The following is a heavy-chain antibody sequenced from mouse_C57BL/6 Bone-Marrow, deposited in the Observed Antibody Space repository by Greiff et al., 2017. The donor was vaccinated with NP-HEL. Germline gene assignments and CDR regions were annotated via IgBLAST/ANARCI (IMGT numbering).Heavy chain of an antibody. V-gene: IGHV1-50*01. J-gene: IGHJ3*01. CDR3: ARDWHYYGSSGPY. D-gene: IGHD1-1*01. CDR1: GYTFTSYW. Sequence: VKLQQPGAELVKPGASVKLSCKASGYTFTSYWMQWVKQRPGQGLEWIGEIDPSDSYTNYNQKFKGKATLTVDTSSSTAYMQLGSLTSEDSAVYYCARDWHYYGSSGPYWGQGTLVTVSA. CDR2: IDPSDSYT.